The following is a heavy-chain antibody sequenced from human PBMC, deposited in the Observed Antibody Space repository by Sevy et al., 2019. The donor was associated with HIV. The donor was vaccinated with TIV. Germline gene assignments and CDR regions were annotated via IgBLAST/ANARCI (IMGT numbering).Heavy chain of an antibody. J-gene: IGHJ4*02. CDR2: FDPEDGDT. Sequence: GASVKVSCKVSGYTLTKLDMHWVRQAPGKGLEWMGGFDPEDGDTFYAQKFQGRVTMTEDTSTDTAYMELSSLRPEDTAVYYCTTMEYYHNIIGSSSGDYWGQGTLVTVSS. CDR1: GYTLTKLD. D-gene: IGHD3-22*01. CDR3: TTMEYYHNIIGSSSGDY. V-gene: IGHV1-24*01.